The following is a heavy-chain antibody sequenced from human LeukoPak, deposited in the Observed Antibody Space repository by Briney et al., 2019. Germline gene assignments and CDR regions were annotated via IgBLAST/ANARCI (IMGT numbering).Heavy chain of an antibody. CDR1: GGSISSYY. J-gene: IGHJ5*02. D-gene: IGHD3-3*01. Sequence: SETLSLTCTVSGGSISSYYGSWIRRPGGEGLEWIGHIYTSGSTDYNPSLKSRVTMSVDTSKNQFSLKLNSVTAADTAVYYCARGIRSWFDPWGQGALVTVSS. CDR2: IYTSGST. V-gene: IGHV4-4*07. CDR3: ARGIRSWFDP.